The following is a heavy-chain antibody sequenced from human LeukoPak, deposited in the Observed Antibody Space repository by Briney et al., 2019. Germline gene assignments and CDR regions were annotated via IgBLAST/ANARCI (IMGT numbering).Heavy chain of an antibody. CDR3: ARDQGRYCSGGSCSLFDY. CDR2: ISGSSSYI. D-gene: IGHD2-15*01. CDR1: GFTFRNFG. J-gene: IGHJ4*02. Sequence: PGGSLRLSCAASGFTFRNFGMSWVRQAPGKGLEWVSSISGSSSYIYYADSLKGRFTISRHNAKNSLYLQMNSLRAEDTAVYYCARDQGRYCSGGSCSLFDYWGQGTLVTVSS. V-gene: IGHV3-21*01.